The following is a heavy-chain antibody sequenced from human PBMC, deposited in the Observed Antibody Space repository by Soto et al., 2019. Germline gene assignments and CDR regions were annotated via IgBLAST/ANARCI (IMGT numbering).Heavy chain of an antibody. Sequence: ASVKVSCKVSGYSFTTYDINWVRQATGQGLEWMGWMNPNSGDTAYAQKFQGRVSMTTDTSTSTAYMELRSLRSDDTAVYYCARVGDYDSSGYYKTDYWGQGTLVTVSS. D-gene: IGHD3-22*01. CDR3: ARVGDYDSSGYYKTDY. CDR1: GYSFTTYD. J-gene: IGHJ4*02. CDR2: MNPNSGDT. V-gene: IGHV1-8*01.